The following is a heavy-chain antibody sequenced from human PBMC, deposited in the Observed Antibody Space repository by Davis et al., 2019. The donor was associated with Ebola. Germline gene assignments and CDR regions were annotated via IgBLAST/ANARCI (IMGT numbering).Heavy chain of an antibody. CDR1: GFSLGTYA. D-gene: IGHD2-8*02. J-gene: IGHJ4*02. CDR2: ISGSDGNT. Sequence: GSLKISCTASGFSLGTYAMNWVRQAPGKGLEWVSGISGSDGNTYYADSVKGRFTISRDNAKNSLYLQMNSLRAEDTAVYYCARLYCTGGVCYLDYWGQGTLVTVSS. CDR3: ARLYCTGGVCYLDY. V-gene: IGHV3-23*01.